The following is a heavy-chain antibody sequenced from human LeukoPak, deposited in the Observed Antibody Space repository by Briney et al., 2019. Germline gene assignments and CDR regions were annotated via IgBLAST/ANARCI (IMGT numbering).Heavy chain of an antibody. CDR1: GFAFSTYA. Sequence: GGSLRLSCAASGFAFSTYAMHWVRQAPGKGLEWVAVISYDGSDKYYADSVKGRFTISRDNSKNTLYLQMNSLRAEDTAMYYCVKSGSSGWYVLDYWGQGTLVTVSS. CDR3: VKSGSSGWYVLDY. CDR2: ISYDGSDK. J-gene: IGHJ4*02. D-gene: IGHD6-19*01. V-gene: IGHV3-30*18.